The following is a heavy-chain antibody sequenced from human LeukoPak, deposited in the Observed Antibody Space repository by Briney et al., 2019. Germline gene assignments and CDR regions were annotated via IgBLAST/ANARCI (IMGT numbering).Heavy chain of an antibody. V-gene: IGHV3-23*01. Sequence: GGSLRLSCAASGFTFSSYAMSWVRQAPGKGLEWGSAISGSGGSTYYADSVKGRFTISRDNSKNTLYLQMNSLRAEDTAVYYCAKVPGIAVAYFDYWGQGTLVTVSS. J-gene: IGHJ4*02. CDR1: GFTFSSYA. CDR3: AKVPGIAVAYFDY. CDR2: ISGSGGST. D-gene: IGHD6-19*01.